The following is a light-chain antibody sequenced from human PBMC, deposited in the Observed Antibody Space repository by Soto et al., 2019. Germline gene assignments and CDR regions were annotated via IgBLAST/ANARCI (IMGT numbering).Light chain of an antibody. J-gene: IGLJ3*02. V-gene: IGLV4-60*02. CDR3: ETWDSNTRV. Sequence: QSVLTQSSSASASLGSSVKLTCTLSSGHSSYIIAWHQHQPGKAPRYLMKLKGSGSYNKGSGVPDRFSGSSSGADRYLTISNLQFEDEADYYCETWDSNTRVFGGGTKLTVL. CDR1: SGHSSYI. CDR2: LKGSGSY.